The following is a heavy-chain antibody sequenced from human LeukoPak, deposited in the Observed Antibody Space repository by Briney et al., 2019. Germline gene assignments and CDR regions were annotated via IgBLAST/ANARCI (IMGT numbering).Heavy chain of an antibody. CDR1: GFTFSSYW. CDR2: INNDGSYT. D-gene: IGHD3-10*02. J-gene: IGHJ6*04. Sequence: PGGSLRLSCAASGFTFSSYWMHWVRQAPGKGLVWVSRINNDGSYTSYADSVEGRFAFSRDNAKNTLYLQMNSLRAEDTAVYYCAELGITMIGGVWGKGTTVTISS. CDR3: AELGITMIGGV. V-gene: IGHV3-74*01.